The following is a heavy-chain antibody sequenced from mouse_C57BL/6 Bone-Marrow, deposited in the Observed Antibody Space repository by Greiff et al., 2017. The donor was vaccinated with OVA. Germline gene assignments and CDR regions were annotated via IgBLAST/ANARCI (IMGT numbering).Heavy chain of an antibody. D-gene: IGHD2-5*01. CDR2: INPSSGYT. Sequence: QVQLQQSGAELAKPGASVKLSCKASGYTFTSYWMHWVKQRPGQGLEWIGYINPSSGYTKYNQKFKDKATLTADKSSSTAYMQLSSLTYEDSAVYYCAGDYSNYEGWFAYWGQGTLVTVSA. V-gene: IGHV1-7*01. CDR3: AGDYSNYEGWFAY. CDR1: GYTFTSYW. J-gene: IGHJ3*01.